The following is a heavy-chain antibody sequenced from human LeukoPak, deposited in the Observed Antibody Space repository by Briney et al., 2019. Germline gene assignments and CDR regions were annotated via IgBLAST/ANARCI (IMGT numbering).Heavy chain of an antibody. CDR2: IYYSGST. D-gene: IGHD3-10*01. CDR3: ARVTSRFHAFDI. V-gene: IGHV4-59*01. CDR1: GGSIISYY. J-gene: IGHJ3*02. Sequence: SETLSLTCTVSGGSIISYYWSWIRQPPGKGLEWIGYIYYSGSTNYNPSLKSRVTISVDTSKSQFSLKLSSVTAADTAVYYCARVTSRFHAFDIWGQGTMVTVSS.